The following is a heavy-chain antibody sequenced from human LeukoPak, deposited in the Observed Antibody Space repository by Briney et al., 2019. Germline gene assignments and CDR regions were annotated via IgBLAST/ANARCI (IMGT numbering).Heavy chain of an antibody. CDR3: ARVATFGDAFDI. CDR1: GYTFSSYG. D-gene: IGHD2/OR15-2a*01. CDR2: ISAYNGNT. V-gene: IGHV1-18*01. Sequence: ASVKVSCKASGYTFSSYGISWVRQAPGQGLEWMGWISAYNGNTNYAQKLQGRVTMTRNTSISTAYMELSSLRSEDTAVYYCARVATFGDAFDIWGQGTMVTVSS. J-gene: IGHJ3*02.